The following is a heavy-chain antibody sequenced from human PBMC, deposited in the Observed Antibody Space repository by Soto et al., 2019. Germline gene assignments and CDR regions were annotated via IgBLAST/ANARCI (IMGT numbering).Heavy chain of an antibody. D-gene: IGHD3-9*01. J-gene: IGHJ4*02. V-gene: IGHV3-30-3*01. Sequence: GGSLRLSCAASGFTFSSYAMHWVRQAPGKGLEWVALISYDGSDKDYADSVKGRFTISRDNSRNTLFLQMNSLRAEDTAVYYCARSLLRYFDWSPTSYWGQGTLVTVSS. CDR2: ISYDGSDK. CDR3: ARSLLRYFDWSPTSY. CDR1: GFTFSSYA.